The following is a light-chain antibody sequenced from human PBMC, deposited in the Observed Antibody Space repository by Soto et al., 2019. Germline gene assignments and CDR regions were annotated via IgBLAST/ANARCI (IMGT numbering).Light chain of an antibody. J-gene: IGKJ1*01. CDR2: DVS. Sequence: EIVLTQSPGTLSLSPGERAALSCRASRSLSSTSLAWYQQRPGQAPRLLIYDVSSRATGIPDRFSGSGSGTHSSLTINRLEPDDFALYYCQQSGSSPRTFGQGTKVEIK. V-gene: IGKV3-20*01. CDR3: QQSGSSPRT. CDR1: RSLSSTS.